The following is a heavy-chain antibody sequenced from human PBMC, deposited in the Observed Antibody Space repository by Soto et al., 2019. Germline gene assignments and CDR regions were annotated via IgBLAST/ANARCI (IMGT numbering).Heavy chain of an antibody. V-gene: IGHV3-23*01. CDR2: ISGSGGST. J-gene: IGHJ3*02. D-gene: IGHD2-15*01. CDR1: GFTFSSYA. Sequence: EVQLLESGGGLVQPGGSLRLSWAASGFTFSSYAMSWVRQAPGKGLEWVSAISGSGGSTYYADSVKGRFTISRDNSKNTLYLQMNSLSAEDTAVYYCAKDQVVVAATLDDAFHILGQGTMVTVSS. CDR3: AKDQVVVAATLDDAFHI.